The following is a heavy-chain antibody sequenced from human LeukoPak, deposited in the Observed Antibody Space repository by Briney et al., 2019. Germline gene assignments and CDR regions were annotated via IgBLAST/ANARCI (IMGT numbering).Heavy chain of an antibody. D-gene: IGHD6-13*01. Sequence: ASVKVSCKASGYTFTSYDINWVRQAPGQGLEWMGWMNPNSGNTGYAQKFQGRVTMTRNTSISTAYMELSSLRSEDTAVYYCARWKLVPYYYYYGMDVWGQGTTVTVSS. V-gene: IGHV1-8*01. CDR1: GYTFTSYD. CDR2: MNPNSGNT. J-gene: IGHJ6*02. CDR3: ARWKLVPYYYYYGMDV.